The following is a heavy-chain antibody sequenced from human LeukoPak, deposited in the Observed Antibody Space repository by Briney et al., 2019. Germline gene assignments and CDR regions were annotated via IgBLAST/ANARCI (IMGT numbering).Heavy chain of an antibody. CDR2: ISYDGSNE. J-gene: IGHJ4*02. V-gene: IGHV3-30*18. CDR3: AKDLGVGAYLLFDYITSGLDS. CDR1: GFSFSSYG. D-gene: IGHD2/OR15-2a*01. Sequence: GRSLRLSCAASGFSFSSYGMHWVRQAPGKGLEWVAVISYDGSNEYFADSVKGRFTVSRDNSKNTLYLQMNSLRPEDTAVYYCAKDLGVGAYLLFDYITSGLDSWGQGTLVTVSS.